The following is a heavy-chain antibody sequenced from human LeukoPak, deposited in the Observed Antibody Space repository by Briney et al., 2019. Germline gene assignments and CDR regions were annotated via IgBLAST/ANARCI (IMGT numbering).Heavy chain of an antibody. D-gene: IGHD5-24*01. Sequence: GGSLRLSCAASGFTFSSYSMNWVRQAPGKGLEWVAVISYDGSNKYYADSVKGRFTISRDNSKNTLYLQMNSLRAEDTAVYYCAKETRSWLPGVDYWGQGTLVTVSS. CDR1: GFTFSSYS. V-gene: IGHV3-30*18. J-gene: IGHJ4*02. CDR2: ISYDGSNK. CDR3: AKETRSWLPGVDY.